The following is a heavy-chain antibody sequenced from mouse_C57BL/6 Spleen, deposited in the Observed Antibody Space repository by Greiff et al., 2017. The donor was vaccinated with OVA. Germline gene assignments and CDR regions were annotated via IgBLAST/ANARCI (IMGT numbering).Heavy chain of an antibody. D-gene: IGHD4-1*01. CDR3: ARWEPGAMDY. J-gene: IGHJ4*01. CDR1: GYTFTSYW. Sequence: QVQLQQPGAELVMPGASVKLSCKASGYTFTSYWMHWVKQRPGQGLEWIGEIDPSDSYTNYNQKFKGKSTLTVDKSSSTAYMQLSSLTSEDSAVYYCARWEPGAMDYWGQGTSVTVSS. CDR2: IDPSDSYT. V-gene: IGHV1-69*01.